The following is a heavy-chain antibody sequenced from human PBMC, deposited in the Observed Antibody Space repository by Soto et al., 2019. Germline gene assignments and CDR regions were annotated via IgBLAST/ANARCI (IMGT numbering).Heavy chain of an antibody. CDR3: ARAPTYYYDSSGPKFDC. D-gene: IGHD3-22*01. J-gene: IGHJ4*02. CDR1: GGSISSGDYY. Sequence: SEALSLTCTVSGGSISSGDYYWSWIRQPPGKGLEWIGYIYYSGSTYYNPSLKSRVTISVDTSKNQFSLKLSSVTAADTAVYYCARAPTYYYDSSGPKFDCWGQGTLVTVSS. CDR2: IYYSGST. V-gene: IGHV4-30-4*01.